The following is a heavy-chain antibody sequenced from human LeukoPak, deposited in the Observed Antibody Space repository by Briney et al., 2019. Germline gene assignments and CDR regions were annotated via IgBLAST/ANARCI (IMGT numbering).Heavy chain of an antibody. Sequence: GGSLRLSCAASGFTFSSYAMSWVRQAPGKGLEWVSAISGSGGSTYYAGSVKGRFTISRDNSKNTLYLQINSLRAEDTAVYYCAKDPYIVVVPAANFDYWGQGTLVTVSS. V-gene: IGHV3-23*01. CDR2: ISGSGGST. CDR3: AKDPYIVVVPAANFDY. D-gene: IGHD2-2*01. J-gene: IGHJ4*02. CDR1: GFTFSSYA.